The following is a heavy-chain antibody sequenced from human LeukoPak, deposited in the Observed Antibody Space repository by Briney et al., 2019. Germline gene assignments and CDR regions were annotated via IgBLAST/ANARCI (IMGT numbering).Heavy chain of an antibody. CDR3: ARRSYRGVIGLYYYYYMDV. CDR1: GFTFDDYA. J-gene: IGHJ6*03. CDR2: ISYNSNTI. Sequence: PGGSLRLSCAASGFTFDDYAMHWVRQAPGKGLEWVSGISYNSNTIGYADSVKGRFTISRDNAKNSLYLQMNSLRAEDTAVYYCARRSYRGVIGLYYYYYMDVWGKGTPVTVSS. D-gene: IGHD3-16*02. V-gene: IGHV3-9*01.